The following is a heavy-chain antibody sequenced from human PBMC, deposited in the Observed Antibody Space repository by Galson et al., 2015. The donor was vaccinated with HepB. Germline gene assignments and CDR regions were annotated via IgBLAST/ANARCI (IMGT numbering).Heavy chain of an antibody. D-gene: IGHD3/OR15-3a*01. CDR2: FDPEDGE. CDR3: AKEGAEVGHPKFDS. J-gene: IGHJ4*02. Sequence: SVKVSCKVSGDTLTKLSMYWVRQAPGKGLQWMARFDPEDGEIYAQKFQGRVTMTEDTPTDTAYMELSSLRVDDTAIYYCAKEGAEVGHPKFDSWGQGIQVTVSS. CDR1: GDTLTKLS. V-gene: IGHV1-24*01.